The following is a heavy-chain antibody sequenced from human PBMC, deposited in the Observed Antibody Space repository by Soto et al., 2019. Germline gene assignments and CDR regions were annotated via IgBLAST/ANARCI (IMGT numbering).Heavy chain of an antibody. CDR1: GGSFSGYY. D-gene: IGHD6-19*01. CDR3: AARRGSSGPFDY. Sequence: QVQLQQWGAGLLKPSETLSLTCAVYGGSFSGYYWSWIRQPPGKGLEWIGEINHSGSTNYNSSLKSRVTISVDTSKNQFSLKLSSVTAADTAVYYCAARRGSSGPFDYWGQGTLVTVSS. J-gene: IGHJ4*02. V-gene: IGHV4-34*01. CDR2: INHSGST.